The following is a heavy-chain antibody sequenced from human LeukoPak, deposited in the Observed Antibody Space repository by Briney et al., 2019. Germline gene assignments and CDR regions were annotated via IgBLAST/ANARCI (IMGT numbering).Heavy chain of an antibody. V-gene: IGHV4-39*01. CDR1: GGSVSSSDYY. CDR3: ARSLSTTGLR. J-gene: IGHJ4*02. Sequence: SETLSLTCAVSGGSVSSSDYYWGWIRQPPGKGLEWIGSINYSGNTYYNPSLKNRVTISVDTSKNQFSLKLSSVTAADTAVYYCARSLSTTGLRWGQGTLVTVSS. CDR2: INYSGNT. D-gene: IGHD1-1*01.